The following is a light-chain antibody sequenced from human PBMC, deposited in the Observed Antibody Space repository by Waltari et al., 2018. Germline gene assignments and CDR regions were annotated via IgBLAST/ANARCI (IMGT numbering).Light chain of an antibody. CDR2: RDH. CDR3: QSYDRDLNAVL. CDR1: SSNIGAGYD. J-gene: IGLJ2*01. Sequence: QSVLTQPPSVSGAPGQSVTIPCTGSSSNIGAGYDVHWYQQIPGSAPKVLIYRDHNRPSGVPGRFSGSKSGTSASLSVTGLHVEDEADYFCQSYDRDLNAVLFGGGTKLTVL. V-gene: IGLV1-40*01.